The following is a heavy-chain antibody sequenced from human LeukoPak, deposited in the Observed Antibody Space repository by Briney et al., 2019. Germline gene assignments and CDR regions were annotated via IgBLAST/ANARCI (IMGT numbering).Heavy chain of an antibody. CDR2: ISTSGSTK. Sequence: GGSLRLSCAASGFTFSSYEMNWVRQAPGKGLEWVSYISTSGSTKYYADSVKGRFIISRDSSKNTLYLQMSSLRTDDTAVYYCAKDFGTYSYYYMDVWGKGTTVAISS. CDR3: AKDFGTYSYYYMDV. J-gene: IGHJ6*03. CDR1: GFTFSSYE. D-gene: IGHD3-3*01. V-gene: IGHV3-48*03.